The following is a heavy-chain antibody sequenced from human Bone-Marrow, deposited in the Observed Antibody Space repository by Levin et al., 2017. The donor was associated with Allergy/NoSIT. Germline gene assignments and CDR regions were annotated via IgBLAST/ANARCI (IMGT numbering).Heavy chain of an antibody. V-gene: IGHV3-30*18. Sequence: PGESLRLSCAASGFTFSSYGMHWVRQAPGKGLEWVAVISYDGSNKYYADSVKGRFTISRDNSKNTLYLQMNSLRAEDTAVYYCAKESSSWPYMLGYYYYGMDGWGQGTTVTVSS. J-gene: IGHJ6*02. D-gene: IGHD6-13*01. CDR2: ISYDGSNK. CDR1: GFTFSSYG. CDR3: AKESSSWPYMLGYYYYGMDG.